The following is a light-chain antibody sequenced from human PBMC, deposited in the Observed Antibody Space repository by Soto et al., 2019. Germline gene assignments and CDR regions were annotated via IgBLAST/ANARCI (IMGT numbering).Light chain of an antibody. CDR1: QSVSRK. V-gene: IGKV3-15*01. Sequence: EILMTQSPATVSVSTGERATLSCRASQSVSRKLAWYQHKPGQAPRLLIYDTSTRAADIPARFSGSGSGTDFTLTISSLQSEDFAVYYCQQYNHWRSISFGQGTRLEIK. CDR2: DTS. CDR3: QQYNHWRSIS. J-gene: IGKJ5*01.